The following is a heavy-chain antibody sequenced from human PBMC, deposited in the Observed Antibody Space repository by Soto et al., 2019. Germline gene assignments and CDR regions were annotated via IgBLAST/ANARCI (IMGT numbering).Heavy chain of an antibody. V-gene: IGHV1-18*01. D-gene: IGHD3-10*01. CDR1: GYTFTSYG. Sequence: ASVKVSCKASGYTFTSYGISWVRQAPGQGLEWMGWISAYNGNTNYAQKLQGRVTMTTDTSTSTAYMELRSLRSDDTAVYYCARDMIRDGSGSYYEYYYMDVWGKGTTLTVSS. J-gene: IGHJ6*03. CDR3: ARDMIRDGSGSYYEYYYMDV. CDR2: ISAYNGNT.